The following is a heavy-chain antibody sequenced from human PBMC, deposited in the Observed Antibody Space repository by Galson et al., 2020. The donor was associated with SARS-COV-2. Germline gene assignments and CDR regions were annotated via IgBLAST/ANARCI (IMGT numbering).Heavy chain of an antibody. V-gene: IGHV1-18*01. CDR2: ISVYNGNT. CDR1: GYTFTTYG. Sequence: ASVKVSCKASGYTFTTYGITWVRQAPGQGLEWMGWISVYNGNTNYAQKFQGRVTMTTDTSTSTAYMELRSLRSDDTAVYYCARADWQNYYYYNYYMDVWGEGTTVTVSS. CDR3: ARADWQNYYYYNYYMDV. J-gene: IGHJ6*03. D-gene: IGHD3-9*01.